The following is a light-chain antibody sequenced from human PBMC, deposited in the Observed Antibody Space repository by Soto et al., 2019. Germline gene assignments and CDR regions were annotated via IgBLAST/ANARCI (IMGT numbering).Light chain of an antibody. CDR1: QSVSSH. V-gene: IGKV3-11*01. J-gene: IGKJ5*01. Sequence: IVLTQSPAPLSLSPGARATLSCRASQSVSSHLAWYQQKPGQAPRLLIYDAANRDTGIPARFSGSGSGTDFTLTISSLEPEDFAVYYCQQRSNWPLTFGQGTRLEIK. CDR2: DAA. CDR3: QQRSNWPLT.